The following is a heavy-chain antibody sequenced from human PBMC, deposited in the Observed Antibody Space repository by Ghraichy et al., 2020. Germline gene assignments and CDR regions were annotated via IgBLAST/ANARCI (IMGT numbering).Heavy chain of an antibody. J-gene: IGHJ1*01. V-gene: IGHV3-23*01. CDR1: GFTFRTYA. Sequence: GFLNISCAASGFTFRTYAMSWVRQAPGKGLEWVSAITDNGGTTYDAESVKGRFTISRDNSKNTLFLQMNSLRGEDTAVYYCAKFARDWPNEYLQHWGQGALVTVSS. CDR3: AKFARDWPNEYLQH. D-gene: IGHD3/OR15-3a*01. CDR2: ITDNGGTT.